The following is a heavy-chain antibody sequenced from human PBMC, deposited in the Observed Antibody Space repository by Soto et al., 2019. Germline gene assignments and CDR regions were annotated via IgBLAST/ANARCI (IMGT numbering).Heavy chain of an antibody. CDR2: INHSGST. CDR1: GGSFSGYY. CDR3: GSDKITGLFDY. V-gene: IGHV4-34*01. Sequence: QVQLQQWGAGLLKPSETLSLTCAVYGGSFSGYYWTWIRQPPGTGLEWIGEINHSGSTNYNPSLKSRVTLRVDRSKNQCSLKMTSVTAADTAVYYCGSDKITGLFDYWGHGTLVTVSS. D-gene: IGHD2-15*01. J-gene: IGHJ4*01.